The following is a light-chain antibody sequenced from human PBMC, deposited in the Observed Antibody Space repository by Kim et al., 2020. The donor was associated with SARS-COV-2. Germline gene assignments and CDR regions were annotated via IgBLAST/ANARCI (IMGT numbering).Light chain of an antibody. CDR2: GKN. CDR1: SLRSYY. V-gene: IGLV3-19*01. Sequence: SSELTQDPAVSVVLGQTVRITCQGDSLRSYYASWYQQKPGQAPVLVIYGKNNRPSGIPDRFSGSSSGNTASLTITGAQAEDEADYYCNSRDSNDKSWVFGGGTQLTVL. J-gene: IGLJ3*02. CDR3: NSRDSNDKSWV.